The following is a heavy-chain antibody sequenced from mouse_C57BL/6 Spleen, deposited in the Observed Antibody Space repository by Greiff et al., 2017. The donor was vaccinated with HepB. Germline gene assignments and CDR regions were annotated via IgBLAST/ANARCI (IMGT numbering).Heavy chain of an antibody. D-gene: IGHD2-4*01. CDR2: IYPGDGDT. Sequence: QVQLQQSGPELVKPGASVKISCKASGYAFSSSWMNWVKQRPGKGLEWIGRIYPGDGDTNYNGKVKGKATLTADKSSSTAYMQLSSLTSDDSAVYFCAVIYYDYDRLDYWGQGTTLTVSS. CDR1: GYAFSSSW. J-gene: IGHJ2*01. V-gene: IGHV1-82*01. CDR3: AVIYYDYDRLDY.